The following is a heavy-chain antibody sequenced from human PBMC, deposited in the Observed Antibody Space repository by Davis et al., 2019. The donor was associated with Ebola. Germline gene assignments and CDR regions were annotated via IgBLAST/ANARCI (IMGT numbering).Heavy chain of an antibody. Sequence: GGSLRLSCAASGFTFSSYGMHWVRQAPGKGLEWVAFIRYDGSNRYYADSVKGRFTISRDNSKNTLYLQMNSLRAEDTAVYYCAKGGYSGSYHWDYWGQGTLVTVSS. CDR2: IRYDGSNR. J-gene: IGHJ4*02. CDR3: AKGGYSGSYHWDY. D-gene: IGHD1-26*01. V-gene: IGHV3-30*02. CDR1: GFTFSSYG.